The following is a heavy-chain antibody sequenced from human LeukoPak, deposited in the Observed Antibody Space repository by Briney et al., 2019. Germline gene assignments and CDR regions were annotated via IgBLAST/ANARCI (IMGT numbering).Heavy chain of an antibody. J-gene: IGHJ4*02. CDR1: GRPTTSYY. Sequence: SETLSLTCTLSGRPTTSYYWSWIRQPPGKGLEWIGYIYYSGSTNYHPSLKSRVTISVDTSKNQPSLKLSSLTAADTPVYYCARDTSGYRRGSFDYWGQGALVTVSS. CDR2: IYYSGST. D-gene: IGHD3-22*01. V-gene: IGHV4-59*01. CDR3: ARDTSGYRRGSFDY.